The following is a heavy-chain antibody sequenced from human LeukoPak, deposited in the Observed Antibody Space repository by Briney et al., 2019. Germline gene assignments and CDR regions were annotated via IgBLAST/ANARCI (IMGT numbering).Heavy chain of an antibody. CDR2: INSDGINT. Sequence: GGPLRLSCAASGFTFSNYWMHWVRQAPGKGLVWVSRINSDGINTSYADSVKGRFTISRDNAKNTLNLQMNSLRAEDTAVYYCARDLGQYYDTSDNWFNPWGQGTLVTVSS. J-gene: IGHJ5*02. CDR1: GFTFSNYW. CDR3: ARDLGQYYDTSDNWFNP. D-gene: IGHD3-22*01. V-gene: IGHV3-74*01.